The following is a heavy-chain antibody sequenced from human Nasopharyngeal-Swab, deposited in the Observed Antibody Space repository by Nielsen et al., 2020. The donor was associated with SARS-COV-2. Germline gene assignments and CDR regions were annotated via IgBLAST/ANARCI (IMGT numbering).Heavy chain of an antibody. Sequence: ASVKVSCKASGYTFTSYGISWVRQAPGQGLEWMEWISAYNGNTNYAQKLQGRVTMTTDTSTSTAYMELRSLRSDDTAVYYCAREGNYYGSGSYYNRYYGMDVWGQGTTVTVSS. V-gene: IGHV1-18*01. J-gene: IGHJ6*02. D-gene: IGHD3-10*01. CDR3: AREGNYYGSGSYYNRYYGMDV. CDR2: ISAYNGNT. CDR1: GYTFTSYG.